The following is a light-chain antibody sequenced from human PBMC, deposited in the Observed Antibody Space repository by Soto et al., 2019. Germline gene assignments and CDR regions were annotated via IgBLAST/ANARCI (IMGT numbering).Light chain of an antibody. CDR2: EVS. CDR1: SSDVGGYNY. J-gene: IGLJ2*01. CDR3: CSYAGRSTVV. V-gene: IGLV2-14*01. Sequence: QSVLTQPASVSGSPGQSITISCTGTSSDVGGYNYVSWYQQHPGKAPKLMIYEVSNRPSGISNRFSASKSGNTASLAISGLQAEDEADYHCCSYAGRSTVVCGGGTKLTVL.